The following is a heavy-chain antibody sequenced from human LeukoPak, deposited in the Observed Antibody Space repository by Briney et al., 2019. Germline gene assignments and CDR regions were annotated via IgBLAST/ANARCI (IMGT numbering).Heavy chain of an antibody. CDR2: ITGSGDYT. CDR1: GFTFSSYA. V-gene: IGHV3-23*01. CDR3: AKRSGINYGYFDS. D-gene: IGHD1-26*01. J-gene: IGHJ4*02. Sequence: GGSLRLSCAASGFTFSSYAMHWVRQAPGKGLEWVSAITGSGDYTDYADSVKGRFTISRDNSKNTAYLQMISLRAEDTAVYYCAKRSGINYGYFDSWGQGALVTVSS.